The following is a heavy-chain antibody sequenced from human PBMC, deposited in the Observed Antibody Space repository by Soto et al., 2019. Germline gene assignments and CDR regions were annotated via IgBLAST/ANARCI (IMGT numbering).Heavy chain of an antibody. CDR3: AKDYQAGYRSGWSDY. D-gene: IGHD6-19*01. CDR1: GFTFSSYA. Sequence: WGSLRLSCAASGFTFSSYAMSWVRQAPGKGLEWVSAISGSGGSTYYADSVKGRFTISRDNSKNTLYLQMNSLRAEDTAVYYCAKDYQAGYRSGWSDYWGPGNLVTVSS. J-gene: IGHJ4*02. V-gene: IGHV3-23*01. CDR2: ISGSGGST.